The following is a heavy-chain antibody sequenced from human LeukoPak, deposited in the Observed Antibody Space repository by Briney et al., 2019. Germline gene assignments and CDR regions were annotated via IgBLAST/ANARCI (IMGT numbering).Heavy chain of an antibody. Sequence: SETLSLTCTVSGYSISSTYYGAWSRPPPGKGGEGIATITHSGSTYYTQSLECRLPLSLHTSTTHFSLRLSSVTAAHTAVYYCARLIAPVATFDSWGLGTLVAVSS. CDR3: ARLIAPVATFDS. D-gene: IGHD2-21*01. CDR2: ITHSGST. CDR1: GYSISSTYY. J-gene: IGHJ4*02. V-gene: IGHV4-38-2*02.